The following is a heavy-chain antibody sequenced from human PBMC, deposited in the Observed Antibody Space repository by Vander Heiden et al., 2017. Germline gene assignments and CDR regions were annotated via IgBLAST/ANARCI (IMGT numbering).Heavy chain of an antibody. J-gene: IGHJ4*02. CDR3: AKVGQQIIFDY. Sequence: EVPLLESGGGLVLPGGSLRLSCAASEFTFSSYAMAWVRQAPGKGLEWVSAISGRGNSTYYADSVKGRFTISRDNSNNTLFLQMNSLRAEDTAVYYCAKVGQQIIFDYWGQGALVTVSS. V-gene: IGHV3-23*01. CDR1: EFTFSSYA. CDR2: ISGRGNST. D-gene: IGHD6-13*01.